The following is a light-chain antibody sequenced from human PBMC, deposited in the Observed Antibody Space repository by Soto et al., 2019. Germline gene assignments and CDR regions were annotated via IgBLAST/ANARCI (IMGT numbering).Light chain of an antibody. CDR1: HDITSY. V-gene: IGKV1-33*01. J-gene: IGKJ3*01. CDR3: QKCDYLPI. CDR2: DAS. Sequence: DIQMTQSPSSLSASVGDRVTITCQASHDITSYLNWYQHKPGKAPKLPIYDASILEAGVPSRFSVSGSGTDFTFTISSLQPEDVATYYCQKCDYLPIFGPGTTVDFK.